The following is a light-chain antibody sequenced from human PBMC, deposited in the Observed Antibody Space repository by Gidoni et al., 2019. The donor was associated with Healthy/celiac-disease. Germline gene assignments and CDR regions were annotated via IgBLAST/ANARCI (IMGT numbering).Light chain of an antibody. V-gene: IGKV1-5*01. CDR2: DAS. J-gene: IGKJ1*01. CDR3: QQYNSYWT. CDR1: QSISSW. Sequence: DIQMTQSPSTLSASVGDRVTITCRASQSISSWLAWYQQKPGKAPKLLINDASSLESGVPSRFSGSGSVTEFTLTISSLQPDDVATYYCQQYNSYWTFGQGTKVEIK.